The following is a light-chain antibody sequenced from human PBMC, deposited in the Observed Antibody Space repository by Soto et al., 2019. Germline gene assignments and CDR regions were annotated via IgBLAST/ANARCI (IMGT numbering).Light chain of an antibody. CDR2: GAS. Sequence: VLTQSPATLSLSPGERATLSCRTSHSISTNLAWYQHKRGQSPRLLVYGASTRATGVPARFSGSGSGAEFTLSISSLQSEDFAVYYCQQYNSWPTFGGGTKVEIK. CDR1: HSISTN. CDR3: QQYNSWPT. J-gene: IGKJ4*01. V-gene: IGKV3-15*01.